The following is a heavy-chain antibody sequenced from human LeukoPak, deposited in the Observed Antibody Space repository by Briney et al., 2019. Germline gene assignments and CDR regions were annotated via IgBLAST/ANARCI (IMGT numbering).Heavy chain of an antibody. Sequence: GGSLRLSCAASGFTFSSYWMSWVRQAPGKGLEWVANIKQDGSEKYYVDSVKGRFTISRDNAKNSLYLQMNSLRAEDTAVYYCARGWGVRGVMSFWFDPWGQGTLVTVSS. CDR2: IKQDGSEK. D-gene: IGHD3-10*01. CDR3: ARGWGVRGVMSFWFDP. J-gene: IGHJ5*02. V-gene: IGHV3-7*01. CDR1: GFTFSSYW.